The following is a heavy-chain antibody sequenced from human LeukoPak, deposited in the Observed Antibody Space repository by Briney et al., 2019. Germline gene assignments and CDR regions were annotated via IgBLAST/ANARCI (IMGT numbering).Heavy chain of an antibody. V-gene: IGHV4-4*07. CDR2: IYTSGST. CDR3: ARVNYDIFYYYGVDV. CDR1: GGSISSYY. J-gene: IGHJ6*02. D-gene: IGHD3-9*01. Sequence: PSETLSLTCTVSGGSISSYYWSWIRQPAGKGLEWIGRIYTSGSTNYNPSLKSRVTMSVDTSKNQFSLKLSSVTAADTAVYYCARVNYDIFYYYGVDVWGQGTSVTVSS.